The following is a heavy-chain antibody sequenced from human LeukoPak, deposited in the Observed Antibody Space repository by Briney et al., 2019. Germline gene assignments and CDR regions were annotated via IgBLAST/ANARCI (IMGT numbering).Heavy chain of an antibody. Sequence: ASVKVSCKASGNTFTSNYIHWVRQAPGQGLEWMGMIYPRDGSTSYAQKFQGRVTVTRDTSTSTVHMELSGLRSEDTAVYYCARDQEGFDYWGQGTLVTVSS. CDR2: IYPRDGST. J-gene: IGHJ4*02. CDR1: GNTFTSNY. CDR3: ARDQEGFDY. V-gene: IGHV1-46*01.